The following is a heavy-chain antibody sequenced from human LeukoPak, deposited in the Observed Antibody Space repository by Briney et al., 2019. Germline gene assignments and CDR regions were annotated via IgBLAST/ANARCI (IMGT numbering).Heavy chain of an antibody. CDR2: ISGSGGTT. V-gene: IGHV3-23*01. D-gene: IGHD4-23*01. CDR1: GFTFNNYG. CDR3: ARRAGGYSHPYDY. Sequence: PGGSLRLSCAASGFTFNNYGMTWVRQPPGKGLEWVSTISGSGGTTYYADSVKGRFTISRDNSKNTLYLQMNSLRAEDTAVYYCARRAGGYSHPYDYWGQGTLVTVSS. J-gene: IGHJ4*02.